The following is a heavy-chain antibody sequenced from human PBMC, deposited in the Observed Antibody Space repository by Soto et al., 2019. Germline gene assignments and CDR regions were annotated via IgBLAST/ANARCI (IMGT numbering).Heavy chain of an antibody. CDR2: IKSEIDGGTT. V-gene: IGHV3-15*07. Sequence: EVQLVETGGGLVEPGGSLGLSCRASGFSFTSAWMNWVRQAPGKGLEWVGRIKSEIDGGTTAFTAPVKDRFTISRDDAEDTGSLHQSRPVAREKAGYYRIGPNSNSGLVSLYWGQGTPVTVSS. CDR3: IGPNSNSGLVSLY. CDR1: GFSFTSAW. J-gene: IGHJ4*01. D-gene: IGHD2-21*01.